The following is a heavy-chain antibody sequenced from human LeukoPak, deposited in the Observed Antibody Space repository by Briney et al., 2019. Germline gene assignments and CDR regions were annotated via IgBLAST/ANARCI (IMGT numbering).Heavy chain of an antibody. D-gene: IGHD2/OR15-2a*01. CDR3: ARAGIVNALDY. J-gene: IGHJ4*02. V-gene: IGHV3-33*01. CDR1: GYTFSIYG. Sequence: GMSLRLSCAASGYTFSIYGMNWVRQAPGKGLEWVAIIWYDGSNTYFAESVMGRFSISKDNFKNTVYLQMDSLKIEDMGVYYCARAGIVNALDYWGQGAQVTVSS. CDR2: IWYDGSNT.